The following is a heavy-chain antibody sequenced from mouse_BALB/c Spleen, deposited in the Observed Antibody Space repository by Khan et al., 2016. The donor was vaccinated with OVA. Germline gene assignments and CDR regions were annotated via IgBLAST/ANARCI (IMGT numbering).Heavy chain of an antibody. CDR2: IHYSGNT. CDR1: GYSITSEYA. CDR3: ARKDYYDYDPFPY. Sequence: DVQLQESGPGLVKPSQSLSLTCTVTGYSITSEYAWNWIRQFPGNKLGWMGYIHYSGNTRCNPSLKSRTSITRDTSKNQFFLQLNSVTTEDTATYYCARKDYYDYDPFPYWGQGTLVTVSA. V-gene: IGHV3-2*02. J-gene: IGHJ3*01. D-gene: IGHD2-4*01.